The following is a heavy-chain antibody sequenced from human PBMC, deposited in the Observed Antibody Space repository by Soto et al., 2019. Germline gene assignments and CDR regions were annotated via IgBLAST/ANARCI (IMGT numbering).Heavy chain of an antibody. CDR2: IYHSGST. CDR3: ARAALKLADYYYGMDV. V-gene: IGHV4-4*02. CDR1: GGSISSSNW. Sequence: SETLSLTCAVSGGSISSSNWWSWARQPPGKGLEWIGEIYHSGSTNYNPSLKSRVTISVDKSKNQFSPKLSSLRSEDTAVYYCARAALKLADYYYGMDVWGQGTTVTVSS. D-gene: IGHD1-7*01. J-gene: IGHJ6*02.